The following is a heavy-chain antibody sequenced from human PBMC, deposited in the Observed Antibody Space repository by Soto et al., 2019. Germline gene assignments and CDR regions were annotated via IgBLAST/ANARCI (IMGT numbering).Heavy chain of an antibody. V-gene: IGHV3-48*01. CDR1: GFTFSSYS. D-gene: IGHD1-7*01. J-gene: IGHJ4*02. CDR3: ARGNSAEGGKITEG. CDR2: ISSSSRTI. Sequence: EVQLVESGGGLTQPGGSLRLSCVASGFTFSSYSMNWVRQAPGKGLEWVSCISSSSRTIYYADSVKGRFTISRDNAKNSLYLQMNSLRGEDTGVNYSARGNSAEGGKITEGWGEGTLVTVSS.